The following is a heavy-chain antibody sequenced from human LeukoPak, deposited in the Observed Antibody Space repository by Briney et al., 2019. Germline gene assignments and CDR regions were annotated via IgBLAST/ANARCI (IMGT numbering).Heavy chain of an antibody. V-gene: IGHV4-4*09. Sequence: WETLSLTCTVSGGSISSYYWSWIRQPPGKGLDWIGYIYTSGSTNYNPSLKSRVTISVDTSKNQFSLKLSSVTAADTAVYYCARLGGDSSGYYGWFDPWGQGTLVTVSS. CDR1: GGSISSYY. CDR3: ARLGGDSSGYYGWFDP. D-gene: IGHD3-22*01. J-gene: IGHJ5*02. CDR2: IYTSGST.